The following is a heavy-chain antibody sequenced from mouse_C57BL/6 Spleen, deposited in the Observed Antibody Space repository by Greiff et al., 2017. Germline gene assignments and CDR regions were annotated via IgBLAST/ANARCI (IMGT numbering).Heavy chain of an antibody. CDR3: ARHLDGSSYDY. J-gene: IGHJ2*01. Sequence: QVQLQQPGAELVMPGASVKLSCKASGYTFTSYWMHWVKQRPGQGLEWIGEIDPSDSYTNYNQKFKGKSTLTVDKSSSTAYMQLSRLTSEDSAGYYCARHLDGSSYDYWGQGTTLTVSS. CDR2: IDPSDSYT. CDR1: GYTFTSYW. D-gene: IGHD1-1*01. V-gene: IGHV1-69*01.